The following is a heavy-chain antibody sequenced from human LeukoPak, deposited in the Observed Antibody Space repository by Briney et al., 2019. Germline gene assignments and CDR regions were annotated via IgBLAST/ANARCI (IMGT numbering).Heavy chain of an antibody. CDR3: ARLGYVGWFDP. D-gene: IGHD5-12*01. J-gene: IGHJ5*02. V-gene: IGHV4-59*01. Sequence: SETLSLTCTVSGGSISSYYWSWIRQPPGKGLEGIGYIYYSGSTNYNPSLKRRVTISVDTSKNPFSLKLSSVTAADTAVYYCARLGYVGWFDPWGQGTLVTVSS. CDR1: GGSISSYY. CDR2: IYYSGST.